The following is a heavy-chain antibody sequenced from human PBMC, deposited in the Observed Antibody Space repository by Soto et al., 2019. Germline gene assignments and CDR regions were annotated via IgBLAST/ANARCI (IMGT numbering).Heavy chain of an antibody. Sequence: TLYLTCTVSGSSINGFSWSWIRKSAGKGLEWIGRIYATGTTDYNPSLKIRVMMSLDTSKKQFSLKLRSVTAADTAVYYCVRDGTKTLRDWFDTWGQGISVTVSS. CDR1: GSSINGFS. CDR2: IYATGTT. CDR3: VRDGTKTLRDWFDT. V-gene: IGHV4-4*07. J-gene: IGHJ5*02. D-gene: IGHD1-1*01.